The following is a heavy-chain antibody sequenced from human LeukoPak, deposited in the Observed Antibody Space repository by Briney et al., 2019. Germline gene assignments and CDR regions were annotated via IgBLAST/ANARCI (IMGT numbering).Heavy chain of an antibody. D-gene: IGHD2-2*01. Sequence: GGSLRLSCAASGLTFSSAWMTWVRQAPGKGLEWVGHIKNKTNGGTTDYAAPVKGRFIISRDDSKNTLYLQMNSLRTEDTAVYYCARGFCSSTNCYQGPFDFWGQGTLVIVSS. CDR2: IKNKTNGGTT. J-gene: IGHJ4*02. CDR1: GLTFSSAW. CDR3: ARGFCSSTNCYQGPFDF. V-gene: IGHV3-15*01.